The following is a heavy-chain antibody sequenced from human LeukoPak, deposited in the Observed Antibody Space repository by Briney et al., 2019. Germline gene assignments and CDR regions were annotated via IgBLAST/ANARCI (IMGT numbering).Heavy chain of an antibody. V-gene: IGHV1-69*04. CDR3: ARDYLVATRDYYYYYGMDV. CDR1: GGTFSSYA. CDR2: IIPILGIA. D-gene: IGHD5-24*01. Sequence: ALVKVSCKASGGTFSSYAISWVRQAPGQGLEWMGRIIPILGIANYAQKFQGRVTITADKSTSTAYMELSSLRSEDTAVYYCARDYLVATRDYYYYYGMDVWGQGTTVTVSS. J-gene: IGHJ6*02.